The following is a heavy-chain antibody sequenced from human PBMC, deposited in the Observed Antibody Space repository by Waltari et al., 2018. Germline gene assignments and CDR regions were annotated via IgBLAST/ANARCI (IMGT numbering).Heavy chain of an antibody. CDR2: IIPFVGAP. J-gene: IGHJ4*02. Sequence: QVQLLQSGAEVKKPGSSVKLSCQASGGTFSTYGISWVRQAPGQRLEWMGKIIPFVGAPDYAENFQGRITITADKSTTTTYLELSGLRSDDTAVYYCARIPYYYDKAPLDSWGQGTLVTVSP. V-gene: IGHV1-69*06. CDR3: ARIPYYYDKAPLDS. D-gene: IGHD3-22*01. CDR1: GGTFSTYG.